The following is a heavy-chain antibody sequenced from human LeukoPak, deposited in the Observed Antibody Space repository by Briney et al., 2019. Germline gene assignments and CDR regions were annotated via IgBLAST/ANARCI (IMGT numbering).Heavy chain of an antibody. CDR2: INPNSGGT. CDR1: GYTFIGYY. J-gene: IGHJ4*02. V-gene: IGHV1-2*02. Sequence: ASVKVSCKASGYTFIGYYMHWVRQAPGQGLEWMGWINPNSGGTNYAQKFQGRVTMTRDTSISTAYMELSRLRSDDTAVYYCARDSGGWELLKKHYYFDFWGQGTLVTLSS. CDR3: ARDSGGWELLKKHYYFDF. D-gene: IGHD1-26*01.